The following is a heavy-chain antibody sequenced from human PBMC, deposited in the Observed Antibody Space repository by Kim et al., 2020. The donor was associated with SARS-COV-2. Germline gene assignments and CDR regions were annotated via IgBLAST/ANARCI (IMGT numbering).Heavy chain of an antibody. V-gene: IGHV1-69*04. CDR2: IIPILGIA. J-gene: IGHJ6*02. D-gene: IGHD6-13*01. Sequence: SVKVSCKASGGTFSSYAISWVRQAPGQGLEWMGRIIPILGIANYAQKFQGRVTITADKSTSTAYMELSSLRSEDTAVYYCARENFGSSWFTHSYGMDVWGQGTTVTVSS. CDR1: GGTFSSYA. CDR3: ARENFGSSWFTHSYGMDV.